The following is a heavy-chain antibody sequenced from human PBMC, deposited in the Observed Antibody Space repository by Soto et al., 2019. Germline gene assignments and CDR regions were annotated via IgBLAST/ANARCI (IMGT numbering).Heavy chain of an antibody. J-gene: IGHJ5*02. D-gene: IGHD6-19*01. CDR1: GFTFSDYY. V-gene: IGHV3-11*01. CDR3: ARDLLQGGWLQIGGWFDP. Sequence: PGGSLRLSCAASGFTFSDYYMSWIRQAPGKGLEWVSYISSSGSTIYYADPVKGRFTISRDNAKNSLYLQMNSLRAEDTAVYYCARDLLQGGWLQIGGWFDPWGQGTLVTVSS. CDR2: ISSSGSTI.